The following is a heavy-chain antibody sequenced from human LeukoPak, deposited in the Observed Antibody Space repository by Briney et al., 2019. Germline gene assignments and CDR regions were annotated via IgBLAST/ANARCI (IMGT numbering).Heavy chain of an antibody. CDR3: ARGAGYTKPRDY. Sequence: GGSLRLSCAASGFAFNRNYMSWVRQAPGKGLEWVSVMYDGGDTYYTDSVKGRFTISRDISKNTLYLQMNSLRAEDTAVHYCARGAGYTKPRDYWGQGTLVTVSS. J-gene: IGHJ4*02. V-gene: IGHV3-53*01. D-gene: IGHD3-9*01. CDR2: MYDGGDT. CDR1: GFAFNRNY.